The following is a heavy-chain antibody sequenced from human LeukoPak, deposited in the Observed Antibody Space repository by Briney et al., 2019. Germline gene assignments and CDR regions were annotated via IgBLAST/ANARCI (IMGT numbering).Heavy chain of an antibody. J-gene: IGHJ4*02. CDR3: ARSGRDGYNWYYFDY. Sequence: PGRSLRLSCAASGFTFSSYAMHWVRQAPGKGLEWVAVISYDGSNKYYADSVKGRFTISRDNSKNTLYLQMNSLRAEDTAVYYCARSGRDGYNWYYFDYWGQGTLVTVSS. V-gene: IGHV3-30-3*01. CDR1: GFTFSSYA. CDR2: ISYDGSNK. D-gene: IGHD5-12*01.